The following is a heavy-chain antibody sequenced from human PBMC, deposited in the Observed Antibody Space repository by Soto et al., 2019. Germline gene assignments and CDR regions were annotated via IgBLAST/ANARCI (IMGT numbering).Heavy chain of an antibody. V-gene: IGHV1-69*12. Sequence: QVQLVQSGAEVKKPGSSVRVSCKASGGTFSSYAISWVRQAPGQGLEWMGGIIPIFDTADYAEKFQGRVKITADEPTSTASLELSSLRSEDTAVYYCATHPMATITYYSGMDVWGQGTTVTVSS. CDR3: ATHPMATITYYSGMDV. J-gene: IGHJ6*02. D-gene: IGHD5-12*01. CDR2: IIPIFDTA. CDR1: GGTFSSYA.